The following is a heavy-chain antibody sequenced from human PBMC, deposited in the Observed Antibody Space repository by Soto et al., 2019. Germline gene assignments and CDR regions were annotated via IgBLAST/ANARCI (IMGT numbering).Heavy chain of an antibody. V-gene: IGHV4-59*01. CDR1: GCSLTSDY. D-gene: IGHD6-19*01. J-gene: IGHJ4*02. Sequence: SETLSLTCTLSGCSLTSDYGIWIRLPQGKGLEWIGYIYNSGNTNYNPSLKSRVTISVDTSKNQFSLKLSSVTAADTAVYYCARTGYSSGFYYFDHWGQGTLVTSPQ. CDR2: IYNSGNT. CDR3: ARTGYSSGFYYFDH.